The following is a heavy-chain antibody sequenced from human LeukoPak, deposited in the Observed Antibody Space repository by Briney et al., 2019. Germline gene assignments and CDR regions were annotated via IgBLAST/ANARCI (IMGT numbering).Heavy chain of an antibody. D-gene: IGHD2-21*02. CDR2: IIPIFGTA. CDR3: ARAMVVVVTAAFDI. Sequence: ASVKVSCKASGGTFSSYAISWVRQAPGQGLEWMGGIIPIFGTANYAQKLQGRVTITTDESTSTAYMELSSLRSEDTAVYYCARAMVVVVTAAFDIWGQGTMVTVSS. CDR1: GGTFSSYA. V-gene: IGHV1-69*05. J-gene: IGHJ3*02.